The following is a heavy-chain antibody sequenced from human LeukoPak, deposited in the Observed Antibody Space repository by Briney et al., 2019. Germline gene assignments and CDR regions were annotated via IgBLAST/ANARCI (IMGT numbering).Heavy chain of an antibody. CDR2: IYPGDSDT. Sequence: HGESLQISCKGSGYSFTSYWIGWVHQLPGKGLEWMGIIYPGDSDTRYSPSFQGQVTISADKSISTAYLQWSSLKASDTAMYYRARQGSSYYYYGMDVWGQGTTVTVSS. J-gene: IGHJ6*02. V-gene: IGHV5-51*07. CDR3: ARQGSSYYYYGMDV. CDR1: GYSFTSYW. D-gene: IGHD2-2*01.